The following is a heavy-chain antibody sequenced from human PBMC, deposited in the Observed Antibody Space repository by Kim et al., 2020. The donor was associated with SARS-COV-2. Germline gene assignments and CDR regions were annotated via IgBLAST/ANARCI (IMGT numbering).Heavy chain of an antibody. CDR1: GGSISSYY. CDR3: ARGSLWFGSPGWFDP. J-gene: IGHJ5*02. V-gene: IGHV4-59*13. CDR2: IYYSGST. Sequence: SETLSLTCTVSGGSISSYYWSWIRQPPGKGLEWIGYIYYSGSTNYNPSLKSRVTISVDTPKNQFSLKLSSVTAADTAVYYCARGSLWFGSPGWFDPWGQGTLVTVSS. D-gene: IGHD3-10*01.